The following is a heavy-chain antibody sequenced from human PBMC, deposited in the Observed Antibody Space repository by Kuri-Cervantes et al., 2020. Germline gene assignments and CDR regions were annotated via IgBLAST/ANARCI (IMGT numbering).Heavy chain of an antibody. CDR2: IGSAGDT. J-gene: IGHJ6*03. V-gene: IGHV3-13*04. D-gene: IGHD1-26*01. CDR3: ARVSGYYYMDV. Sequence: GGSLRLSCKASGFAFGDHAMHWVRQAPGKGLQWVSAIGSAGDTYYPGSVKGRFTISRENAKNSLYLQMNSLRAGDTAVYYCARVSGYYYMDVWGKGTMVTVSS. CDR1: GFAFGDHA.